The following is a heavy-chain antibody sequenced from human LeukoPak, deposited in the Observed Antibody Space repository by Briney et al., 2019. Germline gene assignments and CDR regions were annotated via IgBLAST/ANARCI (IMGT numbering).Heavy chain of an antibody. J-gene: IGHJ4*02. D-gene: IGHD6-19*01. CDR2: ISSGSGYT. CDR3: ARGDSAVAPKSFDY. CDR1: GFTFSSYT. Sequence: PGGSLRLSCAASGFTFSSYTMNWIRQAPGKGLEWVSYISSGSGYTHYADSVKGRFTISRDNAKNSLFLQMNSLRADDTAVYYCARGDSAVAPKSFDYWGQGTLVTVSS. V-gene: IGHV3-21*05.